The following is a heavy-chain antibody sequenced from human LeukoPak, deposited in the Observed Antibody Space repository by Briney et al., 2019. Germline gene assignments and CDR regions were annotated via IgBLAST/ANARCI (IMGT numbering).Heavy chain of an antibody. D-gene: IGHD5-24*01. CDR2: ICYDGITK. V-gene: IGHV3-33*07. Sequence: GRSLRLSCAASGFTLSKYGMDWVSQAQGKGLEWVAVICYDGITKYYAASVQARFTISRANSKTTLYLQMNSLRGEDTAVYYXAXDPXATTRAIAFDIWGQGTLVTVSS. CDR1: GFTLSKYG. CDR3: AXDPXATTRAIAFDI. J-gene: IGHJ3*02.